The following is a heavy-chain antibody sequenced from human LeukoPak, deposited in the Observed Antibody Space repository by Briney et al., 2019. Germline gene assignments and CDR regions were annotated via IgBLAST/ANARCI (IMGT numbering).Heavy chain of an antibody. Sequence: ASVKVPCKASGYTFTSYDINWVRQATGQGLEWMGWMNPNSGNTGYAQKFQGRVTMTRNTSISTAYMELSSLRSEDTAVYYCARGGGHGGRYFDWLLWLVDYWGQGTLVTVSS. V-gene: IGHV1-8*01. J-gene: IGHJ4*02. CDR1: GYTFTSYD. CDR3: ARGGGHGGRYFDWLLWLVDY. D-gene: IGHD3-9*01. CDR2: MNPNSGNT.